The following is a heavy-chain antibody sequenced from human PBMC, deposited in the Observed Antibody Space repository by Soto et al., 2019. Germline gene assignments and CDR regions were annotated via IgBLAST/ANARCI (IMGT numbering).Heavy chain of an antibody. Sequence: QAQLVQSGAEVKKPGSSVKVSCKASGDNFNSYVISWIRQAPGQGPEWMGAIIPILGTTNYAQNFQGKVSITADATTRTDYMEVNTLRSEETAVYYCAMWIVPKYNYIYAMDVWGQGTAVSVSS. CDR1: GDNFNSYV. D-gene: IGHD5-12*01. J-gene: IGHJ6*02. CDR3: AMWIVPKYNYIYAMDV. CDR2: IIPILGTT. V-gene: IGHV1-69*01.